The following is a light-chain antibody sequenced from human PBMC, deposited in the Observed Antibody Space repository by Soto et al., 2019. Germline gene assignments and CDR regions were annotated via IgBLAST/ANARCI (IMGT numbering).Light chain of an antibody. Sequence: EVVMTQSPLSLSVTLGQPASISCKSSHSLIYSDGNSYLNWFQQRPGQSPRRLMYKVSNRDSGVQARFSGSGSDTDFTMNISRVEADDVGIYFCMEGTHWPPWTFGQGTKVEIK. J-gene: IGKJ1*01. CDR1: HSLIYSDGNSY. V-gene: IGKV2-30*01. CDR3: MEGTHWPPWT. CDR2: KVS.